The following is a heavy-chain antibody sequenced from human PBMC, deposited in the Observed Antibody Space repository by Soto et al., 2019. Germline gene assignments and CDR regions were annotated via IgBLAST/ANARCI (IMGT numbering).Heavy chain of an antibody. CDR2: ISGGGAGT. CDR3: AKGRKPDHDDGLCAFDS. CDR1: GRTFRSYS. D-gene: IGHD3-3*01. Sequence: GGSLRLSCVVSGRTFRSYSMSWVRQAPGKGLEWVSGISGGGAGTYYADSVKGRFTISRDPSTTTLFLDMYSLGAADTAIYYCAKGRKPDHDDGLCAFDSWGQGVLVTVSS. V-gene: IGHV3-23*01. J-gene: IGHJ4*02.